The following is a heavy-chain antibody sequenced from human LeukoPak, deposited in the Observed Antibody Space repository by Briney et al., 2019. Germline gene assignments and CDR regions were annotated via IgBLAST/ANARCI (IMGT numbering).Heavy chain of an antibody. D-gene: IGHD4-17*01. Sequence: PGGSLRLSCAASGFTFDDYAMHWVRQAPGKGLEWVSGISWNSGSIGYADSVKGRFTISRDNAKNSLYLQMNSLRAEDTALYYCAKSSSYGDYDFHAFDIWGQGTMVTVSS. J-gene: IGHJ3*02. V-gene: IGHV3-9*01. CDR1: GFTFDDYA. CDR3: AKSSSYGDYDFHAFDI. CDR2: ISWNSGSI.